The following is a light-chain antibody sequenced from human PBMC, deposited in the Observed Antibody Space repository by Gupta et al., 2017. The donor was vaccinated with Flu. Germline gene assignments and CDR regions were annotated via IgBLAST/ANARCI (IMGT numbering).Light chain of an antibody. V-gene: IGKV3-15*01. J-gene: IGKJ1*01. CDR3: QQYTSWPQA. CDR1: QSVSSN. Sequence: EIVMTQSPAALSVSPGERATLSCRASQSVSSNLAWYQQKPGQAPRLLIFDASTRATGVPARFSGSGSGTEFTLTISRLQSEDFAAYYCQQYTSWPQAFGQGTKVEI. CDR2: DAS.